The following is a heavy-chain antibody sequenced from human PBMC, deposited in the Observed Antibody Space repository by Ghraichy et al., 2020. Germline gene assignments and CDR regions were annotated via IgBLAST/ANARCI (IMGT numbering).Heavy chain of an antibody. CDR3: ATGYTSSSGRRDY. D-gene: IGHD6-13*01. CDR1: GFPFSTNT. Sequence: GGSLRLSCAASGFPFSTNTMNWVRQAPGKGLEWVSCISSGSGDIQYADSVKGRFTISRDNAKNLLYLQMNSLSAEDTAVYYCATGYTSSSGRRDYWGQGTLVTVSS. J-gene: IGHJ4*02. CDR2: ISSGSGDI. V-gene: IGHV3-21*01.